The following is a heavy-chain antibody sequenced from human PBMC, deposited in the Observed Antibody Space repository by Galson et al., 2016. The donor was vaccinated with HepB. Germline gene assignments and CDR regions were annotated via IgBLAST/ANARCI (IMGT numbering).Heavy chain of an antibody. Sequence: SLRLSCAASGFAFSSYDMNWVRQAPGKGLEWVSIISANGKAAYYTDSVKGRFTISRDNSKNTLFLQMGSLRAEDTAVYYCAGRAELALGVFWFSFGMDVWGQGTTVTVSS. CDR1: GFAFSSYD. CDR2: ISANGKAA. J-gene: IGHJ6*02. D-gene: IGHD3-10*01. CDR3: AGRAELALGVFWFSFGMDV. V-gene: IGHV3-23*01.